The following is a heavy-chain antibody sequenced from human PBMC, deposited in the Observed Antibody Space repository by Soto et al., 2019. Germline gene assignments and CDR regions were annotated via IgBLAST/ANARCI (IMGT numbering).Heavy chain of an antibody. CDR3: ARDLWFGERGAFDI. CDR2: IWYDGSNK. J-gene: IGHJ3*02. D-gene: IGHD3-10*01. Sequence: QVQLVESGGGVVQPGRSLRLSCAASGFTFSSYGMHWVRQAPGKGLEWVAVIWYDGSNKYYADSVKGRFTISRDNSKNTLYLQMNSLRAEDTAVYYWARDLWFGERGAFDIWGQGTMVTVSS. CDR1: GFTFSSYG. V-gene: IGHV3-33*01.